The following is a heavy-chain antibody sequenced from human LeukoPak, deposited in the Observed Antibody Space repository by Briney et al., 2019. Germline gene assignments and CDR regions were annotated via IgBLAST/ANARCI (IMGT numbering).Heavy chain of an antibody. CDR2: ISAYNGNT. Sequence: ASVKVSCRASGGTFSSYTISWVRQAPGQGLEWMGWISAYNGNTNYAQKLQGRVTMTTDTSTSTAYMELRSLRSDDTAVYYCAREDDWGASIVGATTHFDYWGQGTLVTASS. CDR1: GGTFSSYT. V-gene: IGHV1-18*01. J-gene: IGHJ4*02. D-gene: IGHD1-26*01. CDR3: AREDDWGASIVGATTHFDY.